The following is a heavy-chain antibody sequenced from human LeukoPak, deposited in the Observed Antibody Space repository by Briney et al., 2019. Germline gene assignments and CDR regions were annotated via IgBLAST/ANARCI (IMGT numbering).Heavy chain of an antibody. J-gene: IGHJ4*02. D-gene: IGHD3-10*01. CDR3: AKTRRTYGSGSYYMGYYFDY. V-gene: IGHV3-23*01. CDR1: GFTFSSYA. Sequence: GGSLRLSCSASGFTFSSYAMSWVRQAPGKGLEWVSAISGSGGSTYYADSVKGRFTISRDNSKNTLYLQMNSLRAEDTAVYYCAKTRRTYGSGSYYMGYYFDYWGEGTVVTVSS. CDR2: ISGSGGST.